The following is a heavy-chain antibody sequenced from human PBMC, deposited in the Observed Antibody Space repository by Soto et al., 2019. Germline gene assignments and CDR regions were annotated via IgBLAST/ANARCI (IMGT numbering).Heavy chain of an antibody. Sequence: QVQLVESGGGVVQPGRSLRLSSAASGFTFSSYGMHWVRQAPGKGLEWVAVIWYDGSNKYYADSVKGRFTISRDNSKNTLDLQMNSLRAEDTAVYYCVREDEYSSSASLDYWGQGTLVAVSS. CDR3: VREDEYSSSASLDY. D-gene: IGHD6-6*01. CDR1: GFTFSSYG. V-gene: IGHV3-33*01. CDR2: IWYDGSNK. J-gene: IGHJ4*02.